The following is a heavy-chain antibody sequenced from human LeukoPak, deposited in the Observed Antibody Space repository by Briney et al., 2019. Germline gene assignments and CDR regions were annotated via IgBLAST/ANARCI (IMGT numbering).Heavy chain of an antibody. D-gene: IGHD3-3*01. J-gene: IGHJ2*01. CDR3: ARDHHDFWSGYYEGDWYFDL. Sequence: ASVKVSCKASGGTFSSYAISWVRQAPGQGLEWMGGIIPIFGTANYAQKFQGRVTITADKSTSTAYMELSSLRSEDTAVYYCARDHHDFWSGYYEGDWYFDLWGRGTLVTVSS. CDR2: IIPIFGTA. V-gene: IGHV1-69*06. CDR1: GGTFSSYA.